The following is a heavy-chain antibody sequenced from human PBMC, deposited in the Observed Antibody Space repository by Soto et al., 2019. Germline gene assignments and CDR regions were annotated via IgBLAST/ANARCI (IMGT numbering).Heavy chain of an antibody. CDR1: GYTFTSYA. Sequence: ASVKVSCKASGYTFTSYAMHWVRQAPGQRLEWMGWINAGNGNTKYSQKFQGRVTITRDTSASTAYMELSSLRSEDTAVYYCARATPRNGVVPAAGFDPWGQGTLVTVSS. CDR2: INAGNGNT. J-gene: IGHJ5*02. CDR3: ARATPRNGVVPAAGFDP. D-gene: IGHD2-2*01. V-gene: IGHV1-3*01.